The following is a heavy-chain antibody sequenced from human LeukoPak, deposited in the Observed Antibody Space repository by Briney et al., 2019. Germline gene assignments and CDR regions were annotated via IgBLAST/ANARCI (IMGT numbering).Heavy chain of an antibody. CDR3: ARGPPPPWDLLGGVGRVTFYFDY. CDR2: IYYSGST. D-gene: IGHD1-26*01. V-gene: IGHV4-59*01. CDR1: GGSISSYY. J-gene: IGHJ4*02. Sequence: SETLSLTCTVSGGSISSYYWSWIRQPPGKGLEWIGYIYYSGSTNYNPSLKSRVTISVDTSKNQFSLKLSSVTAADTAVYYCARGPPPPWDLLGGVGRVTFYFDYWGQGTLVTVSS.